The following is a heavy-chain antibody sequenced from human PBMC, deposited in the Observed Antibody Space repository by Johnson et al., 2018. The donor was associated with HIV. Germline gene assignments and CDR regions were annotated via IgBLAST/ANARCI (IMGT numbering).Heavy chain of an antibody. CDR3: ARDPPPRSSGSDAFDI. D-gene: IGHD6-19*01. Sequence: EQLVESGGGLVQPGGSLRLSCAASGFTVSSNYMSWVRQAPGKGLEWVSGINWNGGSIGYVDSVKGRFTISRDNPKNSLYLQMNSLRAEDTALYYCARDPPPRSSGSDAFDIWGQGTMVTVSP. CDR1: GFTVSSNY. V-gene: IGHV3-20*04. CDR2: INWNGGSI. J-gene: IGHJ3*02.